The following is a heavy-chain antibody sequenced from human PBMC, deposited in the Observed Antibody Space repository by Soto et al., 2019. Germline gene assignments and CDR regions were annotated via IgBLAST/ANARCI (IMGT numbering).Heavy chain of an antibody. J-gene: IGHJ6*02. CDR3: ARYYYDSSGYYYGMDV. Sequence: GESLKISCKGSGYSFTSYWISWVRQMPGKGLEWMGRIDPSDSYTNYSPSFQGHVTISADKSISTAYLQWSSLKASDTAMYYCARYYYDSSGYYYGMDVWGQGTTVTVS. CDR1: GYSFTSYW. CDR2: IDPSDSYT. V-gene: IGHV5-10-1*01. D-gene: IGHD3-22*01.